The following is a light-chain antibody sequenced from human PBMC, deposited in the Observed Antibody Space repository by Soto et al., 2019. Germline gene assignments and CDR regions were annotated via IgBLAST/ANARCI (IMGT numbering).Light chain of an antibody. V-gene: IGKV3-20*01. CDR3: QQYGSSPPLT. CDR1: QSVRSN. CDR2: GAS. Sequence: EIVMTQSPATLSVSPGERATLSCRASQSVRSNLAWYQQKPAQAPRLLIYGASTRATGIPDRFSGSGSGTDFTLTISRLEPEDFAVYYCQQYGSSPPLTFGGGTKVDIK. J-gene: IGKJ4*01.